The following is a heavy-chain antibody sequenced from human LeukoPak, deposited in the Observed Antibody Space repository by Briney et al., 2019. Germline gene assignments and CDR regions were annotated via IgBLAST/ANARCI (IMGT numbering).Heavy chain of an antibody. CDR3: AREKTPYSAWFDP. V-gene: IGHV3-21*01. CDR2: ITSSSHYI. Sequence: GGSLRLSCAASGFTFNIYSMNWVRQAPGKGLEWVSRITSSSHYIYYADSVKGQFTISRDNAKNSLYLQMNSLRAEDTAVYYCAREKTPYSAWFDPWGQGTLVTVSS. CDR1: GFTFNIYS. J-gene: IGHJ5*02. D-gene: IGHD6-13*01.